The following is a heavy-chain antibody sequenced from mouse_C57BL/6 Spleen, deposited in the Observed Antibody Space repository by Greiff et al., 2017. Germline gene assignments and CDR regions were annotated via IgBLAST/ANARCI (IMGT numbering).Heavy chain of an antibody. CDR1: GYSITSGYY. CDR2: ISYDGSN. D-gene: IGHD1-1*01. V-gene: IGHV3-6*01. CDR3: ARETVVAHFDY. Sequence: DVKLQESGPGLVKPSQSLSLTCSVTGYSITSGYYWNWIRQFPGNKLEWMGYISYDGSNNYNPSLKNRISITRDTSKNQFFLTLNSVTTEDTATYYCARETVVAHFDYWGQGTTLTVSS. J-gene: IGHJ2*01.